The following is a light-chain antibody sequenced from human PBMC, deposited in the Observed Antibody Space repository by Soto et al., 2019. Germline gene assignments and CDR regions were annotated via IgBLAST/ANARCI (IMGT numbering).Light chain of an antibody. CDR3: QQRIKSIT. CDR1: QSVGNY. V-gene: IGKV3-11*01. CDR2: DAS. Sequence: EIVLTQSPATLSLSPGERATLSCRASQSVGNYFTWYQQKAGQAPRLLIYDASNRATGIPARFSGSGSGTDFTLTISSLEPEDFAVYYCQQRIKSITFGQGTRLEIK. J-gene: IGKJ5*01.